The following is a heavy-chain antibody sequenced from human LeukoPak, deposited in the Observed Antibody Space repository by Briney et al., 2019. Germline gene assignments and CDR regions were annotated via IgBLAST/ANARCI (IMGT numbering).Heavy chain of an antibody. D-gene: IGHD4-11*01. CDR3: ARDHSNRNYYYYYMDV. V-gene: IGHV3-74*01. CDR1: GFTFSSYW. J-gene: IGHJ6*03. CDR2: INSDGSST. Sequence: PGGSLRLSCAASGFTFSSYWMHWVRQAPGKGLVWVSRINSDGSSTSYADSVKGRFTISRDNAKNTLYLQMNSLRAEDTAVYYCARDHSNRNYYYYYMDVWGKGTTVTVSS.